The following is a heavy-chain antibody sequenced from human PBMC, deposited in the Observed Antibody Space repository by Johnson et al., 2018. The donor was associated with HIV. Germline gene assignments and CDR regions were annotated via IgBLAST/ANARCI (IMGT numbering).Heavy chain of an antibody. D-gene: IGHD5-18*01. CDR1: GFTFSSCA. CDR3: ATWIQLWPDAFDI. J-gene: IGHJ3*02. CDR2: FSGGGGST. Sequence: VQLVESGGALVQPGGSLRLSCAASGFTFSSCAMTWVRQAPGKGPEWVSGFSGGGGSTGYADSVKGRFTISRDNAKNSLYLQMNSLRAEDTALYYCATWIQLWPDAFDIWGQGTMVTVSS. V-gene: IGHV3-23*04.